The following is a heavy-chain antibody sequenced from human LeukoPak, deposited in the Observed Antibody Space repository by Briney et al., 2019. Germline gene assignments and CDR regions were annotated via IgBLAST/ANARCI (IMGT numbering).Heavy chain of an antibody. CDR2: INPNSGGT. Sequence: ASVKVSCKASGYTFTGYYMHWVRQAPGQGLEWMGRINPNSGGTNYAQKFQGRVTMTRDTSTSTVYMELSSLRSEDTAVYYCARIAGYSSHFDYWGQGTLVTVSS. CDR3: ARIAGYSSHFDY. CDR1: GYTFTGYY. V-gene: IGHV1-2*06. D-gene: IGHD5-18*01. J-gene: IGHJ4*02.